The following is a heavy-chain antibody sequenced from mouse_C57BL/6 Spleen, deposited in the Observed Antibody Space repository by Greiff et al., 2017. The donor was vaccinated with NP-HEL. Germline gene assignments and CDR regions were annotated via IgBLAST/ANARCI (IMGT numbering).Heavy chain of an antibody. Sequence: VQLQQSGPELVKPGASVKIPCKASVYTFTDYNMDWVKQSPGKSLEWIGDINPNNGGTIYNQKFKGKATLTVDKSSSTAYMELRSLTSEDTAVYYCARESHYGSSYKGFAYWGQGTLVTVSA. V-gene: IGHV1-18*01. D-gene: IGHD1-1*01. CDR2: INPNNGGT. CDR3: ARESHYGSSYKGFAY. CDR1: VYTFTDYN. J-gene: IGHJ3*01.